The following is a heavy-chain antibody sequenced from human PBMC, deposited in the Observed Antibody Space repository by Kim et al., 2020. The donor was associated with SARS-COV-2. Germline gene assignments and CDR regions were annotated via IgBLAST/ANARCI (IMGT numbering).Heavy chain of an antibody. Sequence: GESLKISCKTFGYTFSNYWISWVRQVPGKDLEWMGRIDPSDSYMDYSPSLQGHVTISIDESIKTAYVQWSSLRASDTGIYYCTRHALPRDSSGYFYVWGQGTPVTVAS. CDR1: GYTFSNYW. V-gene: IGHV5-10-1*01. CDR3: TRHALPRDSSGYFYV. J-gene: IGHJ4*02. D-gene: IGHD3-22*01. CDR2: IDPSDSYM.